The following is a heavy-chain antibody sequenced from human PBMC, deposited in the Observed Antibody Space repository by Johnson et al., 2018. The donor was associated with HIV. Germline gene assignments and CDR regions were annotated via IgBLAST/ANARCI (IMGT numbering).Heavy chain of an antibody. CDR3: ARGGLLSPDAFDI. CDR1: GFTFSSYA. V-gene: IGHV3-23*04. D-gene: IGHD2-21*02. Sequence: MQLVESGGGLVQPGGSLRLSCAASGFTFSSYAMSWVRQAPGKGLEWVSAISGSGGSTYYADSVKGRFTISRDNSKNTLYLQMNSLRAEDTAVYYCARGGLLSPDAFDIWGQGTMVTVSS. J-gene: IGHJ3*02. CDR2: ISGSGGST.